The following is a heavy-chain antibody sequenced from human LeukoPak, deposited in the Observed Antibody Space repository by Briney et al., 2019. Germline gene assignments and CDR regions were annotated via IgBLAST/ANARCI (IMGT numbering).Heavy chain of an antibody. CDR3: ARHSGWLRVFDY. CDR2: SYYSGST. V-gene: IGHV4-59*08. Sequence: SETLSLTCTVSGGSISGYYWSWIRQPPGKGLEWIGYSYYSGSTNYNPSLKSRVTISVDTSENQFSLKLRSVTAADTAIYYCARHSGWLRVFDYWGQGTLVTVSS. D-gene: IGHD6-19*01. CDR1: GGSISGYY. J-gene: IGHJ4*02.